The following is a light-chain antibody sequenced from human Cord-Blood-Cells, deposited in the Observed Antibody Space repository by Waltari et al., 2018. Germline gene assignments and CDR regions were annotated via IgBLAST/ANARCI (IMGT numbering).Light chain of an antibody. J-gene: IGLJ1*01. V-gene: IGLV2-8*01. Sequence: QSALTQPPSASGSPGQSVTISCTGTSSDVGGYNYVSWYQQHPGNAPQLMIYEVSKRPSGVPDRFAGSKSGNTASLTVSGLQAEDEADYYCSSYAGSNNLVFGTGTKVTVL. CDR2: EVS. CDR3: SSYAGSNNLV. CDR1: SSDVGGYNY.